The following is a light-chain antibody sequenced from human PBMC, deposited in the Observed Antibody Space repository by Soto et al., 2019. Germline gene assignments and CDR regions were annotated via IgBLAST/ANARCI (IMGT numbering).Light chain of an antibody. V-gene: IGKV3-20*01. CDR3: QQYGSSPLT. Sequence: EIVLTQSPGTLSLSPGERATLTCRASQSVTSSYLAWYQQKPGQAPRLLMYGASSRATGIPDRFSGSGSGTDFTLTISRLEPEDFAVYYCQQYGSSPLTFGPGTEVDIK. CDR2: GAS. CDR1: QSVTSSY. J-gene: IGKJ3*01.